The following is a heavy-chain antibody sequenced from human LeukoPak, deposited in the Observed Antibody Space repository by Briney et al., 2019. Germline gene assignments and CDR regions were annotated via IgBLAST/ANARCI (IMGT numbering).Heavy chain of an antibody. J-gene: IGHJ4*02. CDR2: ISYDGSDN. CDR1: GFTFSSYA. CDR3: ARDSGYADY. V-gene: IGHV3-30-3*01. D-gene: IGHD5-12*01. Sequence: GGSLRLSCTASGFTFSSYAMHWVRQAPGKGLEWVAVISYDGSDNYYADSVKGRFTISRDNSKNTLYLQMNSLRAEDTAVYYCARDSGYADYWGQGTLVTVSS.